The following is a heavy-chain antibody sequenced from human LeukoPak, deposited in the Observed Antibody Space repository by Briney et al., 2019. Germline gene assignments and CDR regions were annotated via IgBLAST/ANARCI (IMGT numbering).Heavy chain of an antibody. CDR2: TYYRSKWYN. CDR3: ARGGRGYCTSSSCYFDY. V-gene: IGHV6-1*01. Sequence: SQTLSLTLASSGDSVSSTAWNWIRQSPSRGLAWLGRTYYRSKWYNDYAVSVKSRITINPDTSKNQFSLQLNSVTPEDTAVYYCARGGRGYCTSSSCYFDYWGQGTLVTVSS. J-gene: IGHJ4*02. D-gene: IGHD2-2*01. CDR1: GDSVSSTA.